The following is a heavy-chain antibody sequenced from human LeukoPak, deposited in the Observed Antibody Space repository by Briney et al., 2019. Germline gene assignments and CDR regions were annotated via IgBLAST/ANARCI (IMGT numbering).Heavy chain of an antibody. V-gene: IGHV1-18*01. Sequence: ATSVKVSCKASGYTFTSYGISWVRQALGQGLERMGWISAYNGNTNYARKFQGRVTMTTDTSTSTAYMELRSLRFDDTAVYYCAREKRITIFGVAYNWFDPWGQGTLVTVSS. CDR3: AREKRITIFGVAYNWFDP. J-gene: IGHJ5*02. CDR1: GYTFTSYG. D-gene: IGHD3-3*01. CDR2: ISAYNGNT.